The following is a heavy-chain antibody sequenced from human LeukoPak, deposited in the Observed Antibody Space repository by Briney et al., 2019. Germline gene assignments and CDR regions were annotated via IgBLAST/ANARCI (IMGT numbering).Heavy chain of an antibody. Sequence: GGSLRLSCAASGFTFSSYSMNWVRQAPGKGLEWVSYISSSSSTIYYADSVKGRFTISRDNAKNSLYLQMNSLRAEDTAVYYCARSTPKGYCSGGSCRYYYYYGMDVWGQGTSVTVSS. J-gene: IGHJ6*02. D-gene: IGHD2-15*01. CDR2: ISSSSSTI. V-gene: IGHV3-48*04. CDR3: ARSTPKGYCSGGSCRYYYYYGMDV. CDR1: GFTFSSYS.